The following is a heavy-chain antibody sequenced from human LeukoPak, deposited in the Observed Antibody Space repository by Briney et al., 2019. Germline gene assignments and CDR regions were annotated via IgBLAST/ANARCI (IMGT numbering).Heavy chain of an antibody. Sequence: TGGSLRLSCAASGFTFSSYSMNWVRQAPGKGLEWVSGINWNGVSTGYVDSVKGRFTISRDNAKNSLYLQMNSLRAEDTALYYCARDILYDSSGYYLDYWGQGTLVTVSS. CDR3: ARDILYDSSGYYLDY. CDR1: GFTFSSYS. J-gene: IGHJ4*02. CDR2: INWNGVST. D-gene: IGHD3-22*01. V-gene: IGHV3-20*04.